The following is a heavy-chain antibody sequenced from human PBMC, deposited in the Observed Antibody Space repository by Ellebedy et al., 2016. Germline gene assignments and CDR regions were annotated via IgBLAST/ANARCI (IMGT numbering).Heavy chain of an antibody. CDR1: GFTFSSYS. J-gene: IGHJ4*02. CDR3: ARVPTTVVTVGY. Sequence: GGSLRLXXAASGFTFSSYSMNWVRQAPGKGLEWVSSISSSSSYIYYADSVKGRFTISRDNAKNSLYLQMNSLRAEDTAVYYCARVPTTVVTVGYWGQGTLVTVSS. D-gene: IGHD4-23*01. CDR2: ISSSSSYI. V-gene: IGHV3-21*01.